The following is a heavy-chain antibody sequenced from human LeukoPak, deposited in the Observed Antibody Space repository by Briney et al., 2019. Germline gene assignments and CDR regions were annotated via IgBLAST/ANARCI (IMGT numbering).Heavy chain of an antibody. Sequence: PSETLSLTCAVYGGSFSGYYWSWIRQPPGKGLEWIGEINHSGSTNYNPSLKSRVTISVDTSKNQFSLKLSSVTAADTAVYYCARGRRVRGVKFWFDPWGQGTLVTVSS. CDR3: ARGRRVRGVKFWFDP. CDR1: GGSFSGYY. J-gene: IGHJ5*02. V-gene: IGHV4-34*01. D-gene: IGHD3-10*01. CDR2: INHSGST.